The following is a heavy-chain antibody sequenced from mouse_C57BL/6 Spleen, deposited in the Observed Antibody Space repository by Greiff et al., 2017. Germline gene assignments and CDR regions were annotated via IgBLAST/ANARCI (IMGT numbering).Heavy chain of an antibody. Sequence: EVMLVESGGGLVKPGGSLKLSCAASGFTFSSYAMSWVRQTPEKRLEWVATISDGGSYTYYPDNVKGRFTISRDNAKNNLYLQMSHLKSEDTAMYYCARDVYDEGYFDVWGTGTTVTVSS. CDR2: ISDGGSYT. CDR1: GFTFSSYA. CDR3: ARDVYDEGYFDV. V-gene: IGHV5-4*01. J-gene: IGHJ1*03. D-gene: IGHD2-12*01.